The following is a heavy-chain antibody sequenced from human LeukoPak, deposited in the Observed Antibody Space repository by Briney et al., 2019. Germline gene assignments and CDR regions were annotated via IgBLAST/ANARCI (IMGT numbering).Heavy chain of an antibody. CDR2: ISYDGSNK. Sequence: PGGSLRLSCAASGFTFSSYAMHWVRQAPGKGLEWVAVISYDGSNKYYADSVKGRFTISRDNSKNTLYLQMNSLRAEDTAVYYCARPNTYGDYDYYYYYMDVWGKGTTVTVSS. CDR3: ARPNTYGDYDYYYYYMDV. J-gene: IGHJ6*03. D-gene: IGHD4-17*01. V-gene: IGHV3-30*04. CDR1: GFTFSSYA.